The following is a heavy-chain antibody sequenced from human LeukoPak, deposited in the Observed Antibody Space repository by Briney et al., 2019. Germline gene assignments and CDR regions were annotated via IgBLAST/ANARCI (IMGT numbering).Heavy chain of an antibody. CDR2: MNPNNGKT. D-gene: IGHD3-10*01. J-gene: IGHJ6*02. V-gene: IGHV1-8*01. CDR3: ARFGVGNYYYGMDV. CDR1: GYTFTSYD. Sequence: ASVKVSCKASGYTFTSYDINWVRQATGQGLEWAGWMNPNNGKTGYAQKFQGRVTMTGNTSITTAYMELSSLRPDDTAVYYCARFGVGNYYYGMDVWGQGTTVIVSS.